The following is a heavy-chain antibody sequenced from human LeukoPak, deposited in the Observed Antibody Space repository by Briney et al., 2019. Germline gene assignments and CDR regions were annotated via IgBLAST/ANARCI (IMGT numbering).Heavy chain of an antibody. D-gene: IGHD2-21*02. J-gene: IGHJ3*02. CDR1: GFTFNSYA. Sequence: PGGSLRLSCAASGFTFNSYAMSWVRQAPGKGLEWVSAISGSGGSTYYADSVKGRFTISRDNFKNTLYLQMNSLRAEDTAVYYCAKARIVVVTTPDAFDIWGQGTMVTVSS. CDR2: ISGSGGST. V-gene: IGHV3-23*01. CDR3: AKARIVVVTTPDAFDI.